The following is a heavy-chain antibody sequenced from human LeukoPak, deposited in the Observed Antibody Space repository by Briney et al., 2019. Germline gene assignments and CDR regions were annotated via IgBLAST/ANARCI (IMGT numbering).Heavy chain of an antibody. D-gene: IGHD3-10*01. CDR2: ISAYNGNT. CDR1: GYTFTSYG. J-gene: IGHJ4*02. Sequence: ASVKVSCKASGYTFTSYGISWVRQAPGQGLEWMGWISAYNGNTNYAQKLQGRVTMTTDTSTSKAYMELRSLRSDDTAVYYCARETYYYGSGSYYVDYWGQGTLVTVSS. V-gene: IGHV1-18*01. CDR3: ARETYYYGSGSYYVDY.